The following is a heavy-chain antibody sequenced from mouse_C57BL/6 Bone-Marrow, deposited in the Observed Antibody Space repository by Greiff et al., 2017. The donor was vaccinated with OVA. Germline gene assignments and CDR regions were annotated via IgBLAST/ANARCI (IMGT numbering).Heavy chain of an antibody. Sequence: QVQLQQSGAELARPGASVKMSCKASGYTFTSYTMHWVKQRPGQGLEWIGYINPSSGYTKYNQKFKDKATLTADKSSSTAYMQLSSLTSEDSAVYYCVRGLRRFAYWGQGTLVTVSA. CDR3: VRGLRRFAY. V-gene: IGHV1-4*01. CDR2: INPSSGYT. D-gene: IGHD3-1*01. J-gene: IGHJ3*01. CDR1: GYTFTSYT.